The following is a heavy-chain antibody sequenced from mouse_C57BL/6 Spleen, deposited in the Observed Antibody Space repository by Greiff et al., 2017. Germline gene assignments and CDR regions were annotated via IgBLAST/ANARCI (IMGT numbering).Heavy chain of an antibody. J-gene: IGHJ4*01. D-gene: IGHD1-1*01. Sequence: VQLKESGAELVRPGASVKLSCTASGFNIKDDYMHWVKQRPEQGLAWIGWIDPENGYTEYASKFQGKATITADTSSNTAYLQLSSLTSEDTAVYYCTTDYYGSPSYAMDYWGQGTSVTVSS. CDR3: TTDYYGSPSYAMDY. V-gene: IGHV14-4*01. CDR1: GFNIKDDY. CDR2: IDPENGYT.